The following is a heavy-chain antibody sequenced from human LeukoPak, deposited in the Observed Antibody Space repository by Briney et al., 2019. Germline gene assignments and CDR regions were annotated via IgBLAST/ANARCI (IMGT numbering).Heavy chain of an antibody. Sequence: ASVKVSCKASGGTLNSYVISWVRQAPGQGLAWMGIINPSGGSTSYAQKFQGRVTMTRDMSTSTVYMELSSLRSEDTAVYYCARRVEFLDTVTGLDYWGQGTLVTVSS. J-gene: IGHJ4*02. CDR1: GGTLNSYV. V-gene: IGHV1-46*02. D-gene: IGHD5-18*01. CDR3: ARRVEFLDTVTGLDY. CDR2: INPSGGST.